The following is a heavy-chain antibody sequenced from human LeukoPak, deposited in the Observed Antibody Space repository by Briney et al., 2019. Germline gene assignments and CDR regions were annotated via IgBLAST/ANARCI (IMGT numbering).Heavy chain of an antibody. J-gene: IGHJ6*02. CDR2: IKQDGSEK. CDR3: ASEGYSSGWTMAWPTNYYYYGMDV. CDR1: GFTFSSYW. V-gene: IGHV3-7*01. Sequence: GGSLRLSCAASGFTFSSYWMSWVRQAPGKGLEWVANIKQDGSEKYYVDSVKGRFTISRDNAKNSLYLQMNSLRAEDTAVYYCASEGYSSGWTMAWPTNYYYYGMDVWGQGTTVTVSS. D-gene: IGHD6-19*01.